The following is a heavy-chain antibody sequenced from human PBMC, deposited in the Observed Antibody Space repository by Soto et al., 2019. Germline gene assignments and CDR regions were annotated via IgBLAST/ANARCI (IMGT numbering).Heavy chain of an antibody. CDR2: IIPIFGTA. CDR3: ARDGYGGNHPWEYYYYGMDV. V-gene: IGHV1-69*13. D-gene: IGHD4-17*01. Sequence: SVKVSCKASGGTFSSYAISWVRQAPGQGLEWMGGIIPIFGTANYAQKFQGRVTITADESTSTAYMDLNSPRAEDTAVYYCARDGYGGNHPWEYYYYGMDVWGQGTTVTVSS. J-gene: IGHJ6*02. CDR1: GGTFSSYA.